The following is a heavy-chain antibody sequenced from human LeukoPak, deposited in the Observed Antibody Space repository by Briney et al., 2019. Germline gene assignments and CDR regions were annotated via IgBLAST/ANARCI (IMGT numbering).Heavy chain of an antibody. CDR2: IYYSGST. Sequence: SETLSLTCTVSGGSISSGGYYWSWIRQHPGKGLEWIGYIYYSGSTYYNPSLKSRVTISVDTSKNQFSLKLSSVTAADTAVYYCARDRHYLDYDFWSGYYTGRSSYNWFDPWGQGTLVTVSS. D-gene: IGHD3-3*01. V-gene: IGHV4-31*03. J-gene: IGHJ5*02. CDR3: ARDRHYLDYDFWSGYYTGRSSYNWFDP. CDR1: GGSISSGGYY.